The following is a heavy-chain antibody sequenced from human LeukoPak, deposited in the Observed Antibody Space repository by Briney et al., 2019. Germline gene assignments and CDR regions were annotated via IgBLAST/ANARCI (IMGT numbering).Heavy chain of an antibody. CDR2: IIPILGIA. Sequence: SVKVSCKASGGTFSSYAISWVRQAPGQGLEWMGRIIPILGIANYAQKFQGRVTITADKSTSTAYMELSSLRSEDTAVYYCATDIVVVPAALDDAFDIWGQGTMSPSLQ. CDR3: ATDIVVVPAALDDAFDI. V-gene: IGHV1-69*04. D-gene: IGHD2-2*01. CDR1: GGTFSSYA. J-gene: IGHJ3*02.